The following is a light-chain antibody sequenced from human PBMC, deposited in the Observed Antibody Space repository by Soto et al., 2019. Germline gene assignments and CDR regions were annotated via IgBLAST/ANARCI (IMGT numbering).Light chain of an antibody. J-gene: IGKJ3*01. CDR1: QTIDRY. Sequence: IQMTQSPSSLSASIGDTVTITCRASQTIDRYLNWFQQKSGQAPKLLMNAASSLRSGVPSRFSASGSGTDFTLTISSLQPEDYATYYCQQSYNAPFNFGPGTKVDL. V-gene: IGKV1-39*01. CDR3: QQSYNAPFN. CDR2: AAS.